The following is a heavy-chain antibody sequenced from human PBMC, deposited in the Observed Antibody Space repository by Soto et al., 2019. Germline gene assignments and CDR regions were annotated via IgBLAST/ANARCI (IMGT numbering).Heavy chain of an antibody. CDR1: GYTFTSYD. J-gene: IGHJ4*02. Sequence: ASVKVSCKASGYTFTSYDINWVRQATGQGLEWMGWMNPNSGNTCYAQKFQGRVTMTRNTSISTAYLQLSSLKASDTAMYYCARPIGALSTTDFTYWGQGTLVTVSS. D-gene: IGHD3-22*01. CDR3: ARPIGALSTTDFTY. V-gene: IGHV1-8*01. CDR2: MNPNSGNT.